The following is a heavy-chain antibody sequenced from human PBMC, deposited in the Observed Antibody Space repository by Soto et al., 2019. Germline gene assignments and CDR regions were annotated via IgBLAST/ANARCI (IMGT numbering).Heavy chain of an antibody. Sequence: QVQLQESGPGLVKPSQTLSLTCTVSGGSISSGDYYWSWIRQHPGKGLECIGYIDYSGRTHYKSSLKSRVIISVDTSKNQFSLKLSSVTAADTAVYYSATVKRARYFGYWGQGTLVTVSS. CDR1: GGSISSGDYY. CDR3: ATVKRARYFGY. J-gene: IGHJ4*02. CDR2: IDYSGRT. V-gene: IGHV4-31*03.